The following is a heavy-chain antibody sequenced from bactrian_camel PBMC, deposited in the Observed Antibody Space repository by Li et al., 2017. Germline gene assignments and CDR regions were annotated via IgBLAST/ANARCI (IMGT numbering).Heavy chain of an antibody. CDR2: ISSSGDNT. V-gene: IGHV3S1*01. J-gene: IGHJ6*01. D-gene: IGHD5*01. CDR3: TRDPSTTTNLDIGY. CDR1: GATFSKYD. Sequence: HVQLVESGGGSVQAGGSLRLSCAASGATFSKYDMVWVRQAPGKGLEWVSCISSSGDNTYYEDSVKGRFTGSRDKARNTLYLQLNNLKTEDTAMYYCTRDPSTTTNLDIGYWGQGTQVTVS.